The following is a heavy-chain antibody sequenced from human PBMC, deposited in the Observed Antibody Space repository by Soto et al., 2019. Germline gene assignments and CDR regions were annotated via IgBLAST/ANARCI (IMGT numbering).Heavy chain of an antibody. Sequence: QVALQQWGAGLLKPSQTLSLTCAVYGESFNDYFWTWIRQSPGGGLEWLAEVHHTGTSYYNPSLKSRLAVSVDTSRNQFSLNLTSLTAADTATYYCARRKDSSRYFYGVDVWGQGTTVVVSS. CDR2: VHHTGTS. J-gene: IGHJ6*02. CDR3: ARRKDSSRYFYGVDV. D-gene: IGHD6-13*01. CDR1: GESFNDYF. V-gene: IGHV4-34*02.